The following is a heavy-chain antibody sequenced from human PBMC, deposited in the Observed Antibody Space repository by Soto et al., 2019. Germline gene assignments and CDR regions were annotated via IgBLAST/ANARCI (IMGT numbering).Heavy chain of an antibody. J-gene: IGHJ6*03. CDR1: GGSIISGGYY. Sequence: PSVTLSLTCTVSGGSIISGGYYWSWNRQHPGKGLEWIGYIYYSGSTYYNPSLKSRVTISVDTSKNQFSLKLSSVTAAGTAVYYCARSNILTDYYYYYYMDVWGKGTTVTVSS. D-gene: IGHD3-9*01. CDR3: ARSNILTDYYYYYYMDV. V-gene: IGHV4-31*03. CDR2: IYYSGST.